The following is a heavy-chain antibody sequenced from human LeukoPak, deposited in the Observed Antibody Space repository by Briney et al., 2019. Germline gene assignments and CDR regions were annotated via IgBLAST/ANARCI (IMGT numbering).Heavy chain of an antibody. V-gene: IGHV4-59*01. CDR2: IYYSGST. D-gene: IGHD3-22*01. CDR3: ARVSYYYDSSGYIGYYFDY. J-gene: IGHJ4*02. Sequence: PSETLSLTCTVSGGSISSYYWSWIRQPPGKGLEWIGYIYYSGSTNYNPSLKSRVTISVDTSKNQFSLKLSSVTAADTAVYYCARVSYYYDSSGYIGYYFDYWGQGTLVTVSS. CDR1: GGSISSYY.